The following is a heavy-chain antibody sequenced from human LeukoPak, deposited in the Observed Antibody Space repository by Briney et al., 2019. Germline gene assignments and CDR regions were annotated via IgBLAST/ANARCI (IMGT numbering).Heavy chain of an antibody. Sequence: SQTLSLTCTVSGGSISSGGYYWSWIRQHPGKGLEWIGYIYYSGSTYYNPSLKSRVTISADTSKNQFSLQLNSVTPEDTAVYYCAREDCRGGSCYGGFDCWGQGTLVTVSS. CDR2: IYYSGST. CDR1: GGSISSGGYY. D-gene: IGHD2-15*01. CDR3: AREDCRGGSCYGGFDC. J-gene: IGHJ4*02. V-gene: IGHV4-31*03.